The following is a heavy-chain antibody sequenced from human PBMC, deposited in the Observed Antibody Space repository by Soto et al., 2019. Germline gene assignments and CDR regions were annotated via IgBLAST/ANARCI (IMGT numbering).Heavy chain of an antibody. V-gene: IGHV3-21*01. CDR3: ARGAYDRGIWYFDL. D-gene: IGHD3-22*01. J-gene: IGHJ2*01. CDR1: GFTFSTYA. Sequence: EVQLVESGGGLVKPGGSLRLSCAASGFTFSTYAMNWVRQAPGKGLEWLSSISSSSSYIYYADSVKGRFTISRDNAKNPRYVQMNSLRAGDTAIYYCARGAYDRGIWYFDLWGRGTLVTVSS. CDR2: ISSSSSYI.